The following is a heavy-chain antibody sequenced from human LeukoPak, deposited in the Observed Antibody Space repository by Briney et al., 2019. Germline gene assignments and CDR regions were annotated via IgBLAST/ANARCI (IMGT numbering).Heavy chain of an antibody. V-gene: IGHV1-18*01. Sequence: ASVTVSYKASGYTFTSYGISWVRQAPGQGLEWMGWISAYNGNTNYAQKLQGRVTMTTDTSTSTAYMELRSLRSDDTAVYYCARHPLDYYDSSAPGAHWGQGTLVTVSS. CDR3: ARHPLDYYDSSAPGAH. D-gene: IGHD3-22*01. CDR2: ISAYNGNT. CDR1: GYTFTSYG. J-gene: IGHJ4*02.